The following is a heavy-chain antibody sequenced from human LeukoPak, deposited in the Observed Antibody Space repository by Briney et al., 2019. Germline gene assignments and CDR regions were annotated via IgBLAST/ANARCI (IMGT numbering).Heavy chain of an antibody. CDR3: AGDYGPGSYRFDY. CDR1: GGSISSGVYS. J-gene: IGHJ4*02. D-gene: IGHD3-10*01. V-gene: IGHV4-30-4*07. Sequence: PSETLSLTCAVSGGSISSGVYSWSWIRQPPGKGLEWIGYIYSSGTTVYNPSLRGRVTILLDTSKNQFSLKLTSVTAADTAVYYCAGDYGPGSYRFDYWGQGTLVTVSS. CDR2: IYSSGTT.